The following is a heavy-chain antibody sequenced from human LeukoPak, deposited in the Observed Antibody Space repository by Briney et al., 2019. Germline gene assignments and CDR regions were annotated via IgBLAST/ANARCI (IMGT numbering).Heavy chain of an antibody. CDR2: INHSGST. D-gene: IGHD6-13*01. J-gene: IGHJ4*02. Sequence: SETLSLTCAVYGGSFSGYYWSWIRQPPGKGLEWIGEINHSGSTNYNPSLKSRVTISVDTSKNQFSLKLSSVTAADTAVYYCARGRQQLVRRGFDYWGQGTLVTVSS. CDR3: ARGRQQLVRRGFDY. V-gene: IGHV4-34*01. CDR1: GGSFSGYY.